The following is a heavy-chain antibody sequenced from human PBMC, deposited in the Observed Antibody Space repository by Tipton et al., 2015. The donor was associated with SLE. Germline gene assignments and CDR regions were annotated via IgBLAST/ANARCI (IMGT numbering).Heavy chain of an antibody. D-gene: IGHD6-13*01. CDR2: IYSGGST. CDR3: AASIAAAGPFDY. J-gene: IGHJ4*02. V-gene: IGHV3-53*05. CDR1: GFTFDDYA. Sequence: SLRLSCAASGFTFDDYAMHWVRQAPGKGLEWVSVIYSGGSTYYADSVKGRFTISRDNSKNTLYLQMNSLRAEDTAVYYCAASIAAAGPFDYWGQGTLVTVSS.